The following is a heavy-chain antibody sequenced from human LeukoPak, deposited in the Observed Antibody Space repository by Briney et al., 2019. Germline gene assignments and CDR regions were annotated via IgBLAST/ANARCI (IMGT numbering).Heavy chain of an antibody. CDR3: AGKDIVVVPAAMYYYYYGMDV. Sequence: SETLSLTCTVSGGSISSSSYYWGWIRQPPGKGLEWIGSIYYSGSTYYNPSLKSRVTISIDTSKNQFSLKLSSVTAADTAVYYCAGKDIVVVPAAMYYYYYGMDVWGQGTTVTVSS. CDR1: GGSISSSSYY. J-gene: IGHJ6*02. D-gene: IGHD2-2*01. CDR2: IYYSGST. V-gene: IGHV4-39*07.